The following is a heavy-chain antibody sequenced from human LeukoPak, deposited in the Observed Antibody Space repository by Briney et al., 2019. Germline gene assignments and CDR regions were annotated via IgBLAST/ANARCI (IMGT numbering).Heavy chain of an antibody. CDR2: ISAYNGNT. CDR3: ARRRYSSSWYSPFDY. CDR1: GYTFTSYG. Sequence: ASVKVSCKGSGYTFTSYGISWVRQAPGQGLEWMGWISAYNGNTNYAQKLQGRVTMTTDTSTSTAYMELRSLRSDDTAVYYCARRRYSSSWYSPFDYWGQGTLVTVSS. D-gene: IGHD6-13*01. J-gene: IGHJ4*02. V-gene: IGHV1-18*01.